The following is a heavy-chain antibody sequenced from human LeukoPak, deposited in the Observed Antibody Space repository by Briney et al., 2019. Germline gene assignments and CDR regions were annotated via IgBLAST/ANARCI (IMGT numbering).Heavy chain of an antibody. J-gene: IGHJ4*02. V-gene: IGHV3-13*01. CDR2: IGTAGDT. Sequence: TGGSLRLSCAASGFTFSNYDMHWVRQATGKGLEWVSAIGTAGDTYYPGSVKGRFTISREDAKNSLYLQMNSLRAGDTAVYFCVRARFADYYGSQSFYPYFFDYWGQGTLVTVSS. CDR1: GFTFSNYD. CDR3: VRARFADYYGSQSFYPYFFDY. D-gene: IGHD3-10*01.